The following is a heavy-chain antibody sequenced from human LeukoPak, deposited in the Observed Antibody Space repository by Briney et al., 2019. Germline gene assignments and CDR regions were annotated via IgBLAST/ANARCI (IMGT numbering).Heavy chain of an antibody. CDR3: ARRAGAYSHPYDY. Sequence: QAGGSLRLSCAASGFTFSSHAMHWVRQAPGKGLEWVAVISYDGSNKYYADSVKGRFTISRDNSKNTLYLQMNSLRAEDTAVYYCARRAGAYSHPYDYWGQGTLVTVSS. D-gene: IGHD4/OR15-4a*01. J-gene: IGHJ4*02. CDR2: ISYDGSNK. V-gene: IGHV3-30*14. CDR1: GFTFSSHA.